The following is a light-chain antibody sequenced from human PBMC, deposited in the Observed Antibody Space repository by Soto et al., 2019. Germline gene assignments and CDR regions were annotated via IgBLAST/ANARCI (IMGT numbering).Light chain of an antibody. Sequence: QAVVTQPPSVSGAPGHRVTIPCTGSSSNIGAGYDVHWYQQLPGRAPKLLIYGNTNRPSGVPDRFSGSKSGTSASLAITGLQAEDEADYYCLSFDSSLSVVFGGGTKVTVL. CDR2: GNT. J-gene: IGLJ2*01. CDR3: LSFDSSLSVV. V-gene: IGLV1-40*01. CDR1: SSNIGAGYD.